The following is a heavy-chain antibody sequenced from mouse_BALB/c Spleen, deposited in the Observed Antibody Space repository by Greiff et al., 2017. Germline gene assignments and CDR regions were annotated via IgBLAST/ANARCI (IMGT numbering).Heavy chain of an antibody. J-gene: IGHJ2*01. CDR3: ARDEDY. CDR2: IYPGNVNT. CDR1: GYTFTSYY. Sequence: VQLQQSGPELVKPGASVRISCKASGYTFTSYYIHWVKQRPGQGLEWIGWIYPGNVNTKYNEKFKGKATLTADKSSSTAYMQLSSLTSEDSAVSFCARDEDYGGQGTTLTVSS. V-gene: IGHV1S56*01.